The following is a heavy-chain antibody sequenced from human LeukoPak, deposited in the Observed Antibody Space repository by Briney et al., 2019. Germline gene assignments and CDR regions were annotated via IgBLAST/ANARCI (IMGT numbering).Heavy chain of an antibody. Sequence: PLETLSLTCTVSGGSISSSSYYWGWIRQPPGKGLEWIGSIYYSGSTYYNPSLKSRVTISVDTSKNQFSLKLSSVTAADTAVYYCARHIGYSYGLYFDYWGQGTLVTASS. V-gene: IGHV4-39*01. CDR1: GGSISSSSYY. D-gene: IGHD5-18*01. CDR3: ARHIGYSYGLYFDY. CDR2: IYYSGST. J-gene: IGHJ4*02.